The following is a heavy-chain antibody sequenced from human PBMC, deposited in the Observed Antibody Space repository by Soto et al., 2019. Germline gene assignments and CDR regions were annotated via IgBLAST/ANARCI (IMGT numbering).Heavy chain of an antibody. J-gene: IGHJ4*02. CDR2: IYDSGST. D-gene: IGHD3-10*01. Sequence: QVQLQESGPGLVKPSQTLSLTCTVSGGSISSGDYYWSWIRQPPGKGLEWIGYIYDSGSTYYNPPIKRRVTIVVDTSKIQFSLKLSSVTAADTAVYFCARVGGFGATTIDYLGPGTLVTVSS. V-gene: IGHV4-30-4*01. CDR1: GGSISSGDYY. CDR3: ARVGGFGATTIDY.